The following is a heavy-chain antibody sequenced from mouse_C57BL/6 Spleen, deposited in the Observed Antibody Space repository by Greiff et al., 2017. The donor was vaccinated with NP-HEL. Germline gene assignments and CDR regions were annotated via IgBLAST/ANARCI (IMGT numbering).Heavy chain of an antibody. D-gene: IGHD2-1*01. CDR3: ASPIYYGNYVWFAY. CDR2: IYPRDGST. J-gene: IGHJ3*01. CDR1: GYTFTDHT. Sequence: VQLQQSDAELVKPGASVKISCTVSGYTFTDHTIHWMKQRPEQGLEWIGYIYPRDGSTKYNEKFKGKATLTADKSSNTAYLQLNSLTSEDSAVYFCASPIYYGNYVWFAYWGQGTLVTVSA. V-gene: IGHV1-78*01.